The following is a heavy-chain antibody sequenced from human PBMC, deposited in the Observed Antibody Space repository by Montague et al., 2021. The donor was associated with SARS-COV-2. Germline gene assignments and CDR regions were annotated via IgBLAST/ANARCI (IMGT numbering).Heavy chain of an antibody. CDR1: GFTFSSYD. CDR2: IGTAGDT. D-gene: IGHD3-10*01. V-gene: IGHV3-13*04. Sequence: SLRLSCAASGFTFSSYDMHWVRQATGKGLEWVSAIGTAGDTYYPGSVKGRFTISRENAKNSLYLQMNSLRAGDTAGYYCARGVTMVQGVISRYYYYYGMDVWGQGTTVTVSS. CDR3: ARGVTMVQGVISRYYYYYGMDV. J-gene: IGHJ6*02.